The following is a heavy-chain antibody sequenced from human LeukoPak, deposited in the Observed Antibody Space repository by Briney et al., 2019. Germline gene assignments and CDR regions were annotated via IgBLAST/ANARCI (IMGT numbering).Heavy chain of an antibody. CDR1: GFTFSSYA. Sequence: PGGSLRLSCAASGFTFSSYAMHWVRQAPGKGLEWVAVISYDGSNKYYADSVKGRFTISRDNTKNTLYLQMNSPRAEDTAVYYCARERGSIDFDYWGQGTLVTVSS. D-gene: IGHD2-15*01. V-gene: IGHV3-30-3*01. CDR2: ISYDGSNK. CDR3: ARERGSIDFDY. J-gene: IGHJ4*02.